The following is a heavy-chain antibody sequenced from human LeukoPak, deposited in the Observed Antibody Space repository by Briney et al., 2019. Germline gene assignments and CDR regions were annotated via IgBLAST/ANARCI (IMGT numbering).Heavy chain of an antibody. CDR2: IYTSGST. CDR3: ATTTVTTFSGDAFDI. Sequence: SETLSLTCTVSGGSISSYYWSWIRQPAGKGLEWIGRIYTSGSTNYNPSLRSRVTMSVDTSKNQFSLKLSSVTAAGTAVYYCATTTVTTFSGDAFDILGQGTMVTVSS. J-gene: IGHJ3*02. V-gene: IGHV4-4*07. CDR1: GGSISSYY. D-gene: IGHD4-17*01.